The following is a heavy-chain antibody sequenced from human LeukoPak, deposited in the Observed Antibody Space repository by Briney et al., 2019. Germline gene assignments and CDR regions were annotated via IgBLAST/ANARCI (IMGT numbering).Heavy chain of an antibody. CDR1: GFTFSNYA. Sequence: GGSLRLSCAASGFTFSNYAMNWVRQAPGKGLEWVSGISGSGGSTYYADSVKGRFTISRDNSKNTPYLQMISLRAEDTAVYYCAKDRYSNYGNWFDPWGRGTLVTVFS. D-gene: IGHD4-11*01. J-gene: IGHJ5*02. CDR3: AKDRYSNYGNWFDP. CDR2: ISGSGGST. V-gene: IGHV3-23*01.